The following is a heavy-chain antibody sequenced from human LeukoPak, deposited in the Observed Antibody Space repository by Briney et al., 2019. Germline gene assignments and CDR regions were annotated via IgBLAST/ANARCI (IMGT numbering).Heavy chain of an antibody. CDR1: GFTFSSYA. CDR2: ISGSGGST. V-gene: IGHV3-23*01. D-gene: IGHD3-22*01. J-gene: IGHJ2*01. Sequence: PGGSLRLSCAASGFTFSSYAMSWVRQAPGKGLEWVSAISGSGGSTYYADSVKGRFTISRDNSKNTLYLQMNSLRAEDTAVYYCAKATHYYDSSGYYYAGLGYFDLWGRGTLVTVSS. CDR3: AKATHYYDSSGYYYAGLGYFDL.